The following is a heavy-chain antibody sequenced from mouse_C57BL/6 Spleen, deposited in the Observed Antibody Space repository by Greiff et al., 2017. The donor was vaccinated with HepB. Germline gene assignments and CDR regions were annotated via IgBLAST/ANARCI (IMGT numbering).Heavy chain of an antibody. CDR2: IYPGDGDT. CDR1: GYAFSSYW. V-gene: IGHV1-80*01. Sequence: VQGVESGAELVKPGASVKISCKASGYAFSSYWMNWVKQRPGKGLEWIGQIYPGDGDTNYNGKFKGKATLTADKSSSTAYMQLSSLTSEDSAVYFCARSSNWDVGYAMDYWGQGTSVTVSS. CDR3: ARSSNWDVGYAMDY. J-gene: IGHJ4*01. D-gene: IGHD4-1*01.